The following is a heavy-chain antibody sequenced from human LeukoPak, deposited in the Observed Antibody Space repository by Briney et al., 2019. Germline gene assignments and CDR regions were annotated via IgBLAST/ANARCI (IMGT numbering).Heavy chain of an antibody. Sequence: GGSLRLSCAASGFTFSSYAMHWVRQAPGKGVEWVAVISYDGSNKYYADSVKGRFTISRDNSKNTLYLQTNSLRAEDTAVYYCARGVPYYLDYWGQGTLVTVSS. J-gene: IGHJ4*02. CDR3: ARGVPYYLDY. V-gene: IGHV3-30-3*01. CDR2: ISYDGSNK. D-gene: IGHD3-3*01. CDR1: GFTFSSYA.